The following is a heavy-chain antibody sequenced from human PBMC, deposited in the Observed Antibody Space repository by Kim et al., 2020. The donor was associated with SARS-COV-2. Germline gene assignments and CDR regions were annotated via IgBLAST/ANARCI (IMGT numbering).Heavy chain of an antibody. CDR1: GYTFSDYY. J-gene: IGHJ4*02. CDR2: INPDGDSA. V-gene: IGHV1-46*01. CDR3: VRAGHGQHFDH. Sequence: ASVKVSCKASGYTFSDYYMHWVRQAPGQGLEWMGIINPDGDSANYTQRFQGRVTMTRDTYTSTVYMELSSLRSEDTGVYYCVRAGHGQHFDHWGQGTLVT.